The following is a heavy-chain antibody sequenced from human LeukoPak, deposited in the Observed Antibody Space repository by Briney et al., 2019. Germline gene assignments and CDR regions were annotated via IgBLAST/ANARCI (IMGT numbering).Heavy chain of an antibody. CDR2: ISAYNGNT. CDR1: GYTFTSYY. V-gene: IGHV1-18*04. D-gene: IGHD1-1*01. J-gene: IGHJ6*03. CDR3: ARVASTTKEVYYYYYYTDV. Sequence: GASVKVSCKASGYTFTSYYMHWVRQAPGQGLEWMGWISAYNGNTNYAQKLQGRVTMTTDTSTSTAYMELRSLRSDDTAVYYCARVASTTKEVYYYYYYTDVWGKGTTVTVSS.